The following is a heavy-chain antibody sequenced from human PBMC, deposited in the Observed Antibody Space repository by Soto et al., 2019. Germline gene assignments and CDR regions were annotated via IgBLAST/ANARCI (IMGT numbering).Heavy chain of an antibody. V-gene: IGHV3-23*01. CDR3: AKSPLVVVPAANDYYMDV. D-gene: IGHD2-2*01. CDR1: GFTFSSYA. Sequence: EVQLLESGGGLVQPGGSLRLSCAASGFTFSSYAMSWVRQAPGKGLEWVSAISGSGGSTYYADSVKGRFTISRDNSKNTLYLKMNSLRAEDTGVYYCAKSPLVVVPAANDYYMDVWGKGTTVTVSS. CDR2: ISGSGGST. J-gene: IGHJ6*03.